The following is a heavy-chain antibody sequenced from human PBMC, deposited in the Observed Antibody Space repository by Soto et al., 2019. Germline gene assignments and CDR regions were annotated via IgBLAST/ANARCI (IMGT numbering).Heavy chain of an antibody. CDR2: IYYSGST. D-gene: IGHD6-25*01. Sequence: SETLSLTCTVSGGSISSYYWSWIRQPPGKGLEWIGYIYYSGSTNYNPSLKSRVTISVDTSKNQFSLKLSSVTAADTAVYYCARHRLGLTAFDIWGQGTMVTVS. V-gene: IGHV4-59*08. J-gene: IGHJ3*02. CDR3: ARHRLGLTAFDI. CDR1: GGSISSYY.